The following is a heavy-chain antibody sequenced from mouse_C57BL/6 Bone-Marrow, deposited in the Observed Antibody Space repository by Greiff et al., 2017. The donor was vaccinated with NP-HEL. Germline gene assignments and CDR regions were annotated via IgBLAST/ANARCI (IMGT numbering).Heavy chain of an antibody. CDR1: GYEFSNYW. CDR2: IYPGDGDT. J-gene: IGHJ3*01. V-gene: IGHV1-80*01. Sequence: QVHVKQSGAELVKPGASVKISCKASGYEFSNYWMNWVKQRPGKGLEWIGKIYPGDGDTYYNGKVKDKATLTADKSSSTAYMQLSMLTSEDSAVYFCARGANWGQGTLVTVSA. CDR3: ARGAN.